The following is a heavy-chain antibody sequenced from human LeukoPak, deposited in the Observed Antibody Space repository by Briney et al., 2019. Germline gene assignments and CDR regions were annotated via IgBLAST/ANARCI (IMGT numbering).Heavy chain of an antibody. J-gene: IGHJ6*04. CDR3: AERGITMIGGV. CDR1: GFTLSSYE. D-gene: IGHD3-10*02. CDR2: ISSSGSTI. V-gene: IGHV3-48*03. Sequence: PGGSLRLSCEASGFTLSSYEMNWVRQAPGKGLEWVSYISSSGSTIYYADSVKGRFTISRDNAKNSLYLQMNSLRAEDTAVYYCAERGITMIGGVWGKGTTVTISS.